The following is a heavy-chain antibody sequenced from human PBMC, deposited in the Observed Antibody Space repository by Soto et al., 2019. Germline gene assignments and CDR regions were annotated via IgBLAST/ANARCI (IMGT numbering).Heavy chain of an antibody. V-gene: IGHV3-9*01. D-gene: IGHD4-17*01. CDR2: ISWNSGSI. J-gene: IGHJ4*02. CDR3: AKDDYNDYGDYGGFFDY. CDR1: GFTFDDYA. Sequence: PGGSLRLSCAASGFTFDDYAMHWVRQAPGKGLEWVSGISWNSGSIGYADSVKGRFTISRDNAKNSLYLQMNSLRAEDTALYHCAKDDYNDYGDYGGFFDYWGQGTLVTVSS.